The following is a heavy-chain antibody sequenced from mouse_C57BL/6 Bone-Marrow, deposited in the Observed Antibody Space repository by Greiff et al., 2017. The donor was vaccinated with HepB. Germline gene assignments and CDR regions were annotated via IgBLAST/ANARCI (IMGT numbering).Heavy chain of an antibody. J-gene: IGHJ1*03. D-gene: IGHD1-1*01. CDR2: IDPSDSYT. V-gene: IGHV1-69*01. CDR3: AKTTVVAHWYFDV. Sequence: QVQLQQPGAELVMPGASVKLSCKASGYTFTSYWMPWVKQRPGQGLEWIGEIDPSDSYTNYNQKFKGKSTLTVDKSSSTAYMQLSSLTSEDSAVYYCAKTTVVAHWYFDVWGTGTTVTVSS. CDR1: GYTFTSYW.